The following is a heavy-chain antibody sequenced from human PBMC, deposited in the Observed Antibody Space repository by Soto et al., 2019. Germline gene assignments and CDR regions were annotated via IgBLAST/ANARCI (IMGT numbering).Heavy chain of an antibody. CDR1: GGSISSGGYS. CDR3: ASQIYDYVWGSYRPFDY. Sequence: SETLSLTCAVSGGSISSGGYSLSWIRQPPGKGLEWIGYIYHSGSTYYNPSLKSRVTISVDRSKNQFSLKLSSVTAADTAVYYCASQIYDYVWGSYRPFDYWGQGILVTVSS. J-gene: IGHJ4*02. CDR2: IYHSGST. D-gene: IGHD3-16*02. V-gene: IGHV4-30-2*01.